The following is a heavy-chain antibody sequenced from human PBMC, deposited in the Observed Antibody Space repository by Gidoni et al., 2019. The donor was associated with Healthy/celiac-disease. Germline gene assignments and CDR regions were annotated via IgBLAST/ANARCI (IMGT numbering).Heavy chain of an antibody. D-gene: IGHD6-19*01. CDR2: ISSSSSTI. J-gene: IGHJ3*02. V-gene: IGHV3-48*01. CDR3: ARDGAVAAPPDAFDI. CDR1: GFTFSSYS. Sequence: EVQLVESGGGLVQPGGSLRLSCAASGFTFSSYSMNWVRQAPGKGLEWVSYISSSSSTIYYADSVKGRFTISRDNAKNSLYLQMNSLRAEDTAVYYCARDGAVAAPPDAFDIWGQGTMVTVSS.